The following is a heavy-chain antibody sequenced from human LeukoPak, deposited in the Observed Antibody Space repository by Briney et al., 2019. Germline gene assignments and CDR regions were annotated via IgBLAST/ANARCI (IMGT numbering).Heavy chain of an antibody. Sequence: QSGGSLRLSCAVSGFTFSNYWMSWARQSPGKGLEWVANIYLDGSRAYYVDSVMGRFTVSRDNDKNSLYLQVNSLRAEDRAVYYCARVASYAFDIWGQGTMVTVSS. J-gene: IGHJ3*02. CDR3: ARVASYAFDI. D-gene: IGHD6-6*01. V-gene: IGHV3-7*01. CDR1: GFTFSNYW. CDR2: IYLDGSRA.